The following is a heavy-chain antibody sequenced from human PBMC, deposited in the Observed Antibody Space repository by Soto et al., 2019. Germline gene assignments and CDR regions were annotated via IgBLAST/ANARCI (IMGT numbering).Heavy chain of an antibody. CDR2: IWYDGSNK. V-gene: IGHV3-33*01. D-gene: IGHD6-13*01. J-gene: IGHJ5*02. CDR1: GFTFSSYG. CDR3: ARHPERIAQIGWFDP. Sequence: GGSLRLSCAASGFTFSSYGMHWVRQAPGKGLEWVAVIWYDGSNKYYADSVKGRFTISRDNSKNILYLQMNSLRAEDTAVYYCARHPERIAQIGWFDPWGQGTLVTVSS.